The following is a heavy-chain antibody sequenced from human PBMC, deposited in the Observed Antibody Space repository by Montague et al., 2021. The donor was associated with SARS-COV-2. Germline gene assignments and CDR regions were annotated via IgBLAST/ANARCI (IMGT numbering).Heavy chain of an antibody. V-gene: IGHV4-59*01. CDR3: ARGGDMNWFDP. CDR1: VSWNSGAY. CDR2: FYFKKKT. Sequence: SETLSLTCSRLVSWNSGAYRKSTRLNSSHVLNSYADFYFKKKTNYNPSLKSRVTISVDTSNNQFSLKLSSVTAADTAVYYCARGGDMNWFDPWGQGTLVTVA. D-gene: IGHD2-21*01. J-gene: IGHJ5*02.